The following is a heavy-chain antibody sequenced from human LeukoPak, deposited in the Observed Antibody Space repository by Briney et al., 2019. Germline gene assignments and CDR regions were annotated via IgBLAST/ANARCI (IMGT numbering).Heavy chain of an antibody. D-gene: IGHD2-21*02. CDR2: ISYDGTNK. V-gene: IGHV3-30*18. CDR3: AKVTTVTTVPHYFYMNV. Sequence: PGGSLRLSCAASGFTFSSYGMHWVRQAPGKGLEWVAVISYDGTNKHYADSVRGRFTISRDTSKNTLFLQMNSLRAEDTAVYYCAKVTTVTTVPHYFYMNVWGKRTPVTVSS. CDR1: GFTFSSYG. J-gene: IGHJ6*03.